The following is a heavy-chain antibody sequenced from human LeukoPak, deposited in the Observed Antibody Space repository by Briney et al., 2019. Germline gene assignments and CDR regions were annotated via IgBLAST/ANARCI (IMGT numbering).Heavy chain of an antibody. CDR3: ANEIRPNDY. Sequence: GGSLRLSCAASGFTFSSYHMNWVRQAPGKGLEWVSYISSRNEAIYYADSVKGRFTISRDNAKNSLYLQMNSLRAEDTAVYYCANEIRPNDYWGQGTLVTVSS. J-gene: IGHJ4*02. CDR2: ISSRNEAI. CDR1: GFTFSSYH. D-gene: IGHD4-17*01. V-gene: IGHV3-48*01.